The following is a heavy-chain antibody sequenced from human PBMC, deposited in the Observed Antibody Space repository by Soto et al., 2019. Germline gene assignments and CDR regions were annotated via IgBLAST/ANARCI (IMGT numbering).Heavy chain of an antibody. V-gene: IGHV3-48*02. Sequence: GGSLRLSCAASGFTSSSYSMNWVRQAPGKGLEWVSYISSSSSTIYYADSVKGRFTISRDNAKNSLYLQMNSLRDEDTAVYYCARDSGSYYSAPYFDYWGQGTLVTVSS. J-gene: IGHJ4*02. CDR2: ISSSSSTI. CDR3: ARDSGSYYSAPYFDY. D-gene: IGHD1-26*01. CDR1: GFTSSSYS.